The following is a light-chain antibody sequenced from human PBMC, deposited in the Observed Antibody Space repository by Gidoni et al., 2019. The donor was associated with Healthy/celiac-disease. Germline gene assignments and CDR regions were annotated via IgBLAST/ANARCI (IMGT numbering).Light chain of an antibody. CDR3: SSYTSSSTLYV. CDR1: SSDVGGYNY. CDR2: EVS. J-gene: IGLJ1*01. V-gene: IGLV2-14*01. Sequence: QSALTQPASVSGSPGQSITISCTGTSSDVGGYNYVSWYQQHPGKAPKLMIYEVSNRPSGVSNRFSGSKSGNTASLTISGLQAEDDADYYFSSYTSSSTLYVFGTGTKVTVL.